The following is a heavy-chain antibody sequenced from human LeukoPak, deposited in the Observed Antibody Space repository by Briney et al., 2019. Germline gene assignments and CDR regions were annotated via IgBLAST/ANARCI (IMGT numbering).Heavy chain of an antibody. V-gene: IGHV3-23*01. J-gene: IGHJ4*02. D-gene: IGHD6-13*01. CDR1: GFTFSNFA. CDR2: MSSVT. Sequence: GGSLRLSCAASGFTFSNFAMSWVRQAPGKGLKWVSAMSSVTYYADSVKGRFTISRDTSKNTLYLQMDSLRAEDTAVYYCAKAAAYSSSWFDYWGQGTLLTVSS. CDR3: AKAAAYSSSWFDY.